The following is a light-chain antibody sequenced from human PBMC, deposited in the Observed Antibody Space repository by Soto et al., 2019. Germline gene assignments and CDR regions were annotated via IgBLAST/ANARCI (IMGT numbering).Light chain of an antibody. J-gene: IGKJ4*01. CDR3: QQYNRYSPLT. CDR2: ASS. Sequence: DIQMTQSPSSLSASVGDRVTITCRTSQSVSIYVNWYQQKPGKAPILLIYASSSLQSGVPSRFSGSGSGTDFTLTISSLQPDDFATYYCQQYNRYSPLTFGGGTKVDI. CDR1: QSVSIY. V-gene: IGKV1-39*01.